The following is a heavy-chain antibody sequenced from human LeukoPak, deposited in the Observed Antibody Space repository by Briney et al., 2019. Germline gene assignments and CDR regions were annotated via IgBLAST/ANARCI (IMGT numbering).Heavy chain of an antibody. CDR2: IYPGDSDT. J-gene: IGHJ6*02. CDR1: GYSFTSYW. V-gene: IGHV5-51*01. Sequence: GESLKISCKGSGYSFTSYWIGWVRQIPGKGLEWMGIIYPGDSDTRYSPSFQGQVTISADKSISTAYLQWSSLKASDTAMYYCARSGGSTIHWYYYYGMDVWGQGTTVTVSS. CDR3: ARSGGSTIHWYYYYGMDV. D-gene: IGHD5-24*01.